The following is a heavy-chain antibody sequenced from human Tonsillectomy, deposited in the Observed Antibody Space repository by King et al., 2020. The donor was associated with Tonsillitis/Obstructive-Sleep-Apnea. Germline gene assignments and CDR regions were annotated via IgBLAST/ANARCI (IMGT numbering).Heavy chain of an antibody. CDR1: GYTFTGYY. D-gene: IGHD1-26*01. CDR3: ARISGSYPDY. Sequence: VQLVESGAEVKKPGASVKASCKASGYTFTGYYMHWVRQAPGQGLEWMGWINPNSGGTNYAQKFQGRVTMTSDTSISTAYMELSRLRAADTAVYYCARISGSYPDYWGQGTLVTVSS. J-gene: IGHJ4*02. V-gene: IGHV1-2*02. CDR2: INPNSGGT.